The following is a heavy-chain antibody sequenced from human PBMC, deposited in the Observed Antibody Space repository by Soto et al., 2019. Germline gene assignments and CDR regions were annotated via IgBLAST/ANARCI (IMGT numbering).Heavy chain of an antibody. V-gene: IGHV1-8*01. J-gene: IGHJ5*02. Sequence: ASVKVSCKASGYTFTSYDINWVRQATGQGLEWMGWMNPNSGNTGYAQKFQGRVTMTRNTSISTAYMELSSLRSEDTAVYYCARGRITIFGVVIPTTWFDPWGQGTLVTAPQ. D-gene: IGHD3-3*01. CDR2: MNPNSGNT. CDR3: ARGRITIFGVVIPTTWFDP. CDR1: GYTFTSYD.